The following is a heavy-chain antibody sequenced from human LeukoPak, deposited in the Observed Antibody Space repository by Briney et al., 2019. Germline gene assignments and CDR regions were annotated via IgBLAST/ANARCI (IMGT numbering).Heavy chain of an antibody. CDR1: GFTFKNYA. CDR2: ISSSSSYI. V-gene: IGHV3-21*01. CDR3: ARAAYCGGDCYSLRYFDY. J-gene: IGHJ4*02. Sequence: GGSLRLSCAASGFTFKNYAMTWVRQAPGEGLEWVSSISSSSSYIYYADSVKGRFTISRDNAKNSLYLQMNSLRAEDTAVYYCARAAYCGGDCYSLRYFDYWGQGTLVTVSS. D-gene: IGHD2-21*02.